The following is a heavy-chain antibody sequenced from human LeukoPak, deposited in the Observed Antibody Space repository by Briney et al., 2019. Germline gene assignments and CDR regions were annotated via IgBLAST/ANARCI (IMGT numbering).Heavy chain of an antibody. Sequence: PSETLSLTCAISDEPFSGYYWGWIRQPPGMGLELIGEINRNGNTDYNPSLKSRVSMSIDTSKNQLSLNLISVTAADTAVYYCARLVPERFFQLNPEGYYDYWGQGTLVTVSS. J-gene: IGHJ4*02. CDR1: DEPFSGYY. D-gene: IGHD3-3*01. CDR3: ARLVPERFFQLNPEGYYDY. V-gene: IGHV4-34*01. CDR2: INRNGNT.